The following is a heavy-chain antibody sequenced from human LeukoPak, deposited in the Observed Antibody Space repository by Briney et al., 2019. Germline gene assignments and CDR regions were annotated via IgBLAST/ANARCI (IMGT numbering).Heavy chain of an antibody. Sequence: PSETLSLTCTVSGVSISSYYWSWIRQPPGKGLEWIGYIYYSGRTHYNPPLKRRVTISVDTSKNQFSLKLSSVTAADTAVYYCARTSGSQPSYYYYYYLDVWGKGTTVTVSS. CDR1: GVSISSYY. V-gene: IGHV4-59*01. D-gene: IGHD1-26*01. CDR3: ARTSGSQPSYYYYYYLDV. CDR2: IYYSGRT. J-gene: IGHJ6*03.